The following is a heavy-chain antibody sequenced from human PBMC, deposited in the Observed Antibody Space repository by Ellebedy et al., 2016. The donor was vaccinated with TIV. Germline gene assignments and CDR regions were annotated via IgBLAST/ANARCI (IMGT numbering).Heavy chain of an antibody. CDR3: ARGGPHYCRSTTCLYYFDY. D-gene: IGHD2-2*01. CDR1: GYTFTSYG. Sequence: ASVKVSXXASGYTFTSYGITWVRQAPGQGLEWMGWISPNSDDTNSAQTLQGRVTMTTDTSTRTAYMELRNLRSDDTAVYYCARGGPHYCRSTTCLYYFDYWGQGTLVTVSS. V-gene: IGHV1-18*01. CDR2: ISPNSDDT. J-gene: IGHJ4*02.